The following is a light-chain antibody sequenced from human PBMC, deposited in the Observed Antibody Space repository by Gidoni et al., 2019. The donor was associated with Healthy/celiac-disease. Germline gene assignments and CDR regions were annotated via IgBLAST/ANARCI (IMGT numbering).Light chain of an antibody. CDR2: QDS. CDR3: QAWDSSTVV. CDR1: KLGDKY. J-gene: IGLJ2*01. Sequence: SYELTQPPSVSVSPGQTASITCSGAKLGDKYACWYQQKPGPSHVLVIYQDSKRPYGIPERFSGSNSGNTATLTISGTQAMDEADYYCQAWDSSTVVFGGGTKLTVL. V-gene: IGLV3-1*01.